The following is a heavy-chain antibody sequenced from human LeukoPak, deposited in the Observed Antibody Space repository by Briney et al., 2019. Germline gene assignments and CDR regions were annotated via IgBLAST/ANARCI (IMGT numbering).Heavy chain of an antibody. J-gene: IGHJ5*02. CDR3: ARDSGTTGEVKFDP. V-gene: IGHV4-59*12. CDR1: GASISRDY. D-gene: IGHD3-10*01. CDR2: IYNGGST. Sequence: SETLSLTCTVSGASISRDYWTWIRQPPGKGLEWIGYIYNGGSTTYSPSLNSRVTISLDTSNNQFSLKLSSVTAADTAVYYCARDSGTTGEVKFDPWGQGTLVTVSS.